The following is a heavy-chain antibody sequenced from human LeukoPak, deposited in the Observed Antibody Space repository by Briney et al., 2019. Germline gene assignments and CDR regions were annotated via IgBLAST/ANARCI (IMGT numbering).Heavy chain of an antibody. V-gene: IGHV4-4*07. CDR1: GGSISSYY. Sequence: PETLSLTCTVSGGSISSYYWSWIRQPAGKGLEWIGRIYTSGSTNYNPSLKSRVTMSVDTSKNQFSLKLSSVTAADTALYYCARDNGGDYDFWSGYSHNWFDPWGQGTLVTVSS. D-gene: IGHD3-3*01. CDR3: ARDNGGDYDFWSGYSHNWFDP. J-gene: IGHJ5*02. CDR2: IYTSGST.